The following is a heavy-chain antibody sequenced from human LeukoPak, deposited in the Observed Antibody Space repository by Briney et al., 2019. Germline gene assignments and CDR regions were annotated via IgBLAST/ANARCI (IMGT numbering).Heavy chain of an antibody. CDR3: ARDVGYCSGGSCGFDY. CDR1: GGSISSYY. D-gene: IGHD2-15*01. Sequence: SETLSLTCTVSGGSISSYYWSWIRQPAGKGLEWIGRIYTSGSANYNPSLKSRVTMPVDTSKNQFSLKLSSVTAADTAVYFCARDVGYCSGGSCGFDYWGQGTLVTVSS. J-gene: IGHJ4*02. CDR2: IYTSGSA. V-gene: IGHV4-4*07.